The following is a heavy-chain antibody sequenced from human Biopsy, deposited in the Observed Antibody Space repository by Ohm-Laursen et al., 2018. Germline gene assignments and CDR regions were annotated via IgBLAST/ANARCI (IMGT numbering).Heavy chain of an antibody. CDR2: INPSGSTT. CDR3: ARNTGWYGDLYYFDY. Sequence: ASVKVSCKASGYSFTSYYMHWVRQAPGQGLEWMGMINPSGSTTSYPQIFQGRVTMTRDTSKSTVYMELSSLKSADTAVYFCARNTGWYGDLYYFDYWGQGTLVTVSS. D-gene: IGHD6-19*01. V-gene: IGHV1-46*01. CDR1: GYSFTSYY. J-gene: IGHJ4*02.